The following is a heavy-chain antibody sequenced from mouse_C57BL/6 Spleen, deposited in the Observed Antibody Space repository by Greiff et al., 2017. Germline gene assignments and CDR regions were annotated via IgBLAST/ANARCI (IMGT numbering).Heavy chain of an antibody. CDR1: GFTFSSYG. D-gene: IGHD2-1*01. J-gene: IGHJ1*03. Sequence: EVKLVESGGDLVKPGGSLKLSCAASGFTFSSYGMSWVRQTPDKRLEWVATISSGGSYTYYPDSVKGRFTISRDNAKNTLYLQMSSLKSEDTAMYYCARQGRDGNYLVYFDVWGTGTTVTVSS. CDR2: ISSGGSYT. V-gene: IGHV5-6*01. CDR3: ARQGRDGNYLVYFDV.